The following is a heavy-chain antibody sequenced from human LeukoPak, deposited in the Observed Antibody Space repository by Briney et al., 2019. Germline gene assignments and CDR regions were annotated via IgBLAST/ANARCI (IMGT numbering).Heavy chain of an antibody. V-gene: IGHV3-48*01. CDR1: GFTFSSYS. CDR3: ARPPRCSSTSCYPSPFDAFDI. Sequence: PGGSLRLSCAASGFTFSSYSMNWVRQAPGKGLEWVSYISSSSSTIYYADSVKGRFTISRDNAKNSLYLQMNSLRAEDTAVYYCARPPRCSSTSCYPSPFDAFDIWGQGTMVTVSS. CDR2: ISSSSSTI. D-gene: IGHD2-2*01. J-gene: IGHJ3*02.